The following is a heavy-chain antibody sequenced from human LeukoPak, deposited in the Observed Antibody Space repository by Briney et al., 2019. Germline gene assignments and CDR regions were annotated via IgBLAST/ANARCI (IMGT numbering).Heavy chain of an antibody. CDR2: TGCRGDII. CDR3: SRDSAIAAFNY. Sequence: GGSLRLSCAISGLTSICNSMNWVRQAPGKGLEWVSSTGCRGDIIYYADSVKGRFTTSRDNAKNSLYLQMTSLRAEDTAIYYCSRDSAIAAFNYWGQGTLVTVSS. D-gene: IGHD5-18*01. V-gene: IGHV3-21*04. J-gene: IGHJ4*02. CDR1: GLTSICNS.